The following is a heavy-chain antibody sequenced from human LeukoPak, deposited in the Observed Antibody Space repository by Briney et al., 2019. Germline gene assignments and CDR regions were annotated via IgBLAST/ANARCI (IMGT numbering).Heavy chain of an antibody. J-gene: IGHJ4*02. CDR3: ARGSITMIVPGY. D-gene: IGHD3-22*01. V-gene: IGHV3-53*01. CDR2: LYSGGST. Sequence: GGSLRLSCAASGFTVSSNYMSWVRHAPGKGLEWVSVLYSGGSTYYADSVKGRFTISRDNSKNTLYLQMNSLRAEDTAVYYCARGSITMIVPGYWGQGTLVTVSS. CDR1: GFTVSSNY.